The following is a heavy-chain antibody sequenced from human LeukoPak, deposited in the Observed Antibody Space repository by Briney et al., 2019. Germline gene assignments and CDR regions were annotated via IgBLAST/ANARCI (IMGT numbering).Heavy chain of an antibody. J-gene: IGHJ4*02. V-gene: IGHV3-21*01. CDR1: GFTFSSYS. D-gene: IGHD5-12*01. CDR3: ARDASGGYDLRYYFDY. CDR2: ISSSSSYI. Sequence: GGSLRLSCAASGFTFSSYSMNWVRQAPGKGLEWVSSISSSSSYIHYADSVKGRFTISRDNAKNSLYLQMNSLRAEDTAVYYCARDASGGYDLRYYFDYWGQGTLVTVSS.